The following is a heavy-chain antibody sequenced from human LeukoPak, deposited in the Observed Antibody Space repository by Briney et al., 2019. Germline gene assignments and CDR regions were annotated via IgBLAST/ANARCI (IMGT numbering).Heavy chain of an antibody. CDR1: GGSISSGSYY. Sequence: SQTLSLTCTVSGGSISSGSYYWSWIRQPPGKGLEWIGYIYYSGSTNYNPSLKSRVTISVDTSKNQFSLKLSSVTAADTAVYYCARGDGSLDYWGQGTLVTVSS. D-gene: IGHD1-26*01. J-gene: IGHJ4*02. CDR3: ARGDGSLDY. V-gene: IGHV4-61*01. CDR2: IYYSGST.